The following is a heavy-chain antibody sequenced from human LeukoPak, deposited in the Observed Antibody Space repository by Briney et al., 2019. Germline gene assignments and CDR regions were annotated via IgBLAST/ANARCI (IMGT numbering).Heavy chain of an antibody. CDR3: ARDLEESERDGYTSAGDY. Sequence: ASVKVFCKASGGTFSSYTISWVRQAPGQGLEWMGRIIPILGIANYAQKFQSRVTITADKSTSTAYMELSSLRSEDTAVYYCARDLEESERDGYTSAGDYWGQGTLVTVSS. J-gene: IGHJ4*02. CDR1: GGTFSSYT. CDR2: IIPILGIA. D-gene: IGHD5-24*01. V-gene: IGHV1-69*04.